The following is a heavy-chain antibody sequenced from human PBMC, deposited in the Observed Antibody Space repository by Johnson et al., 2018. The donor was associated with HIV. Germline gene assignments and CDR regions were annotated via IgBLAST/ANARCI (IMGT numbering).Heavy chain of an antibody. CDR2: ISGSGGST. Sequence: VQLVESGGGLVKPGGSLRLSCAASGFTFTNAWMSWVRQAPGKGLEYVSAISGSGGSTYYADSVKGRFTISRDNSKNTLYLQMNSLKTEDTAVYYCTTEWLRADDAFDIWGQGTMVTVSS. D-gene: IGHD5-12*01. V-gene: IGHV3-23*04. J-gene: IGHJ3*02. CDR3: TTEWLRADDAFDI. CDR1: GFTFTNAW.